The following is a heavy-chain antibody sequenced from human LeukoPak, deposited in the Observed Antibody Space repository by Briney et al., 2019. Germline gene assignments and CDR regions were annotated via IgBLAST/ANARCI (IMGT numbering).Heavy chain of an antibody. CDR1: GFAFSSYA. Sequence: PGGSLRLSCAASGFAFSSYAMSWVRQAPGKGLEWVSAISGSGGSTYYADSVKGRFTISRDNAKDTLDLQMNSLRAEDTAVYYCAKDPTYYYDSSGYYGDYWGQGTLVTVSS. D-gene: IGHD3-22*01. CDR2: ISGSGGST. CDR3: AKDPTYYYDSSGYYGDY. J-gene: IGHJ4*02. V-gene: IGHV3-23*01.